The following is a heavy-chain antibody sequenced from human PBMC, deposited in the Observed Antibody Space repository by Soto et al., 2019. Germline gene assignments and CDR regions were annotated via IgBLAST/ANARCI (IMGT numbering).Heavy chain of an antibody. V-gene: IGHV1-8*01. Sequence: QVQLVQSGAEVKKPGASVKVSCKASGYTFTSYDLTWVQQATGQGLEGMGWMNPNGGNTGYAQKFQGRVTMTRNTSITTAYMELSSLRSEDTAVYYCASPARNYDFWSGYSFDIWGQGTMVTVSS. D-gene: IGHD3-3*01. CDR1: GYTFTSYD. J-gene: IGHJ3*02. CDR2: MNPNGGNT. CDR3: ASPARNYDFWSGYSFDI.